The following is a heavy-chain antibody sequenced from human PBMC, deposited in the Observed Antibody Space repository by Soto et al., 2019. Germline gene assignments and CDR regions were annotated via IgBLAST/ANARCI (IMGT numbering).Heavy chain of an antibody. D-gene: IGHD2-2*01. V-gene: IGHV1-3*01. J-gene: IGHJ6*02. CDR2: INAGNGNT. CDR1: GYTFTSYA. CDR3: ARACSSTSCYGMDV. Sequence: ASVKVSCKASGYTFTSYAMHWVRQAPGQRLEWMGWINAGNGNTKYSQKFQGRVTITRDTSASTAYMELSSLRSEGTAVYYCARACSSTSCYGMDVWGQGTTVTVSS.